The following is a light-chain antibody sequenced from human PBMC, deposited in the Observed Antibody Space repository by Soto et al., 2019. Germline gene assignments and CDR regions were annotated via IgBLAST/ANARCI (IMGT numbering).Light chain of an antibody. CDR3: VTWDDNLSCVL. J-gene: IGLJ2*01. CDR2: KSN. Sequence: QSVLTQPPSASGTPGQRATISCSGSSSNFASNSVYWYQQVPGTAPKLLIYKSNQRPSGVADRFSGSKSGTSASLAISGLRSEDEADYYCVTWDDNLSCVLFGGGTKVTVL. CDR1: SSNFASNS. V-gene: IGLV1-47*01.